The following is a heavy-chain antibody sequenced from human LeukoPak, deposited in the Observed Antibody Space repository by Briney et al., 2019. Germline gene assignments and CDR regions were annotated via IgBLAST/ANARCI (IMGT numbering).Heavy chain of an antibody. J-gene: IGHJ4*02. Sequence: GGSLRLSCAASGFTFSSYSMNWVRQAPGKGLEWVSYISSSSNTIYYADSMKGRSTISRDNAKNSLYLQMNSLRAEDTAVYYCARDPTGGYSDYWGQGTLVAVSS. CDR3: ARDPTGGYSDY. V-gene: IGHV3-48*04. D-gene: IGHD3-22*01. CDR1: GFTFSSYS. CDR2: ISSSSNTI.